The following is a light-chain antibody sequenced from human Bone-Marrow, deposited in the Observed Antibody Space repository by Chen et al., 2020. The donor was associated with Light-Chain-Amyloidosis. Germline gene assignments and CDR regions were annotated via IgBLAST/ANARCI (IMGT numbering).Light chain of an antibody. V-gene: IGKV3-20*01. CDR1: QTISSNY. Sequence: EIVLTQSPGTLSLSPGEGANLSCRASQTISSNYLTWYQQKFGQAPMLLTYGSSSRATCIPDRFAGSESGTDFTLTINRLEPEDFAMYYCEEYGTSPLPFGGGTKLEIQ. J-gene: IGKJ4*01. CDR3: EEYGTSPLP. CDR2: GSS.